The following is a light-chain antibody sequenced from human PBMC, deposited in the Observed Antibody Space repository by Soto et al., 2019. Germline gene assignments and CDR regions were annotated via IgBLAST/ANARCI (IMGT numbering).Light chain of an antibody. Sequence: QSVLTQPASVSGSPGQSITISFTVTSSDVGGYNYVSWYQQHPGKAPKLMIYEVSNRPSGVSNRFSGSKSGNTASLTISGLQAEDEADYYCSSYTSSSTLYVFGTGTKVTVL. CDR2: EVS. CDR3: SSYTSSSTLYV. J-gene: IGLJ1*01. CDR1: SSDVGGYNY. V-gene: IGLV2-14*01.